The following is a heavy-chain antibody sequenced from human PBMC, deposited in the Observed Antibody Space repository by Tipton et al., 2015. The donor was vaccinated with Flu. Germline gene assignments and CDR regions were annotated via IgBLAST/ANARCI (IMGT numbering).Heavy chain of an antibody. CDR3: ASDPSYGSNWLHYIDY. D-gene: IGHD6-13*01. Sequence: SLRLSCAASGFTFSGYWMHWVRQAPGKGLEWVANINQDGSATHYVDSVRGRFTISRDNAKNSLYLEMNTLRAEDTAVYYCASDPSYGSNWLHYIDYWGQGTPVTVSS. J-gene: IGHJ4*02. CDR1: GFTFSGYW. CDR2: INQDGSAT. V-gene: IGHV3-7*01.